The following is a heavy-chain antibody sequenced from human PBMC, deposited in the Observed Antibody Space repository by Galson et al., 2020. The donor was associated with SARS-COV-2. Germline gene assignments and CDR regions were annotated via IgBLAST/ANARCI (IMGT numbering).Heavy chain of an antibody. CDR3: ARAGIAAADPDFDY. V-gene: IGHV4-30-4*08. CDR1: GGSISSGDYY. J-gene: IGHJ4*02. D-gene: IGHD6-13*01. CDR2: IYYSGST. Sequence: SETLSLTCTVSGGSISSGDYYWSWIRQPPGKGLEWIGYIYYSGSTYYNPSLKSRVTISVDTSKNQFSLKLSFVTAADTAVYYCARAGIAAADPDFDYWGQGTLGTVSS.